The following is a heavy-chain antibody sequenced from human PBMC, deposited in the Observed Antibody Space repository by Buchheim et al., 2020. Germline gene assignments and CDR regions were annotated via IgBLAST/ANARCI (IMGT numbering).Heavy chain of an antibody. CDR2: ISYDGSNK. J-gene: IGHJ6*02. Sequence: VQLVESGGGVVQPGRSLRLSCAASGFTFSSYAMHWVRQAPGKGLEWVAVISYDGSNKYYADSVKGRFTISRDNSKNTLYLQMNSLRAEDTAVYYCARDGDYYYGMDVWGQGTT. V-gene: IGHV3-30-3*01. CDR3: ARDGDYYYGMDV. CDR1: GFTFSSYA. D-gene: IGHD4-17*01.